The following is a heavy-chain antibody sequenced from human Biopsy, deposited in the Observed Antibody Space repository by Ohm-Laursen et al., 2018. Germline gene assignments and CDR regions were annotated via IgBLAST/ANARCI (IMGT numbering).Heavy chain of an antibody. D-gene: IGHD3-3*01. CDR3: ARDLYDFCGGCPFDP. J-gene: IGHJ5*02. CDR2: INGSGGST. CDR1: GFTFSSHA. Sequence: SLRLSCAASGFTFSSHAMSWVRQAPGKGLECVSVINGSGGSTYYADPVKGRFTISRDNSKNTLYLQMNSLRAEDTAMYYCARDLYDFCGGCPFDPWGQGILVTVPS. V-gene: IGHV3-23*01.